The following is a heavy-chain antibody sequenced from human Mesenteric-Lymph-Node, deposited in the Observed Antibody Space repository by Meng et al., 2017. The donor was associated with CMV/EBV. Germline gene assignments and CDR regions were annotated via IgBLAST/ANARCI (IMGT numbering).Heavy chain of an antibody. V-gene: IGHV4-61*01. Sequence: SGGYVSSGSYYWSCMRQSQGKGLESIVYIYYSESNNSTPTLKSSVTISADTYKIQFSLKLIYVTAADTAVYYCARAYSGYDAYYFDYWGQGTLVTVSS. D-gene: IGHD5-12*01. CDR1: GGYVSSGSYY. CDR2: IYYSESN. CDR3: ARAYSGYDAYYFDY. J-gene: IGHJ4*02.